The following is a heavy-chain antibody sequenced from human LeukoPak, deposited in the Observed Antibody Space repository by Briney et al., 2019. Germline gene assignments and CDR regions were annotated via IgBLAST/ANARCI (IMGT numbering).Heavy chain of an antibody. J-gene: IGHJ4*02. CDR3: AKGGSYGSGSHPIDY. Sequence: PGGSLRLSCAASGFTFSTYAMDWVRQAPGKGLEWVSYLSSSSSVIYHADSVKGRFTISRDNAKNSLYLQMNSLRAEDTAVYYCAKGGSYGSGSHPIDYWGQGTLVTVSS. D-gene: IGHD3-10*01. V-gene: IGHV3-48*01. CDR1: GFTFSTYA. CDR2: LSSSSSVI.